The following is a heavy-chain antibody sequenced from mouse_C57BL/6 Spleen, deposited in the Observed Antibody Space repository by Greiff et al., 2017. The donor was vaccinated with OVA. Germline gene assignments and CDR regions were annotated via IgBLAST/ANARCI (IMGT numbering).Heavy chain of an antibody. CDR1: GYTFTDYY. D-gene: IGHD1-1*01. Sequence: EVQLQQSGPVLVKPGASVKMSCKASGYTFTDYYMNWVKQSHGKSLEWIGVINPYNGGTSYNQKFKGKATLTVDKSSSTAYMELNSLTSEDSAVYYCARDGSSRYFEVWGTGTTVTVSS. J-gene: IGHJ1*03. CDR2: INPYNGGT. V-gene: IGHV1-19*01. CDR3: ARDGSSRYFEV.